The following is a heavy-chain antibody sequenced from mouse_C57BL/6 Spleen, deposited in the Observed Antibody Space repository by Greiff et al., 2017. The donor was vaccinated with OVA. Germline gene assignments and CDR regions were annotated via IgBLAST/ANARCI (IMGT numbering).Heavy chain of an antibody. V-gene: IGHV14-2*01. Sequence: VHVKQSGAELVKPGASVKLSCTASGFNIKDYYMHWVKQRPEQGLEWIGRIDPEDGETKYAPKFQGKATITADTSSNTAYLQLSSLTSEDTAGYYCAIGSTTVGENFDYWGQGTTLTVSS. D-gene: IGHD1-1*01. CDR3: AIGSTTVGENFDY. J-gene: IGHJ2*01. CDR1: GFNIKDYY. CDR2: IDPEDGET.